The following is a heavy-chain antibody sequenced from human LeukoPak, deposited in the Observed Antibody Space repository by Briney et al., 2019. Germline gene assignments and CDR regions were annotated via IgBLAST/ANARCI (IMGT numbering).Heavy chain of an antibody. CDR3: ARVMVGATHDAFDI. Sequence: GGSLRLSCAASGFTFSTYWMSWVRQAPGKGLEWVANIKQDGSEKYYVDSVKGRFTISRDNAKNSLYLQMNSLRTEDTAVYYCARVMVGATHDAFDIWGQGTMVTVSS. J-gene: IGHJ3*02. CDR2: IKQDGSEK. V-gene: IGHV3-7*01. D-gene: IGHD1-26*01. CDR1: GFTFSTYW.